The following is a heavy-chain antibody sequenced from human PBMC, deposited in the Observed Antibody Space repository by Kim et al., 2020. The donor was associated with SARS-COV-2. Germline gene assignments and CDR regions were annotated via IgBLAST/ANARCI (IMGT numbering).Heavy chain of an antibody. CDR1: GNTFSSYA. CDR2: INTNTAKP. Sequence: ASVKVSCKASGNTFSSYAMNWVRQAPGQGLEWMGWINTNTAKPAYAQGFTGRFVFSLDTSVSTTYLQISSLKSEDTAVYYCASSMVYGVISAFDLWGQGTMVTVSS. V-gene: IGHV7-4-1*02. D-gene: IGHD3-10*01. CDR3: ASSMVYGVISAFDL. J-gene: IGHJ3*01.